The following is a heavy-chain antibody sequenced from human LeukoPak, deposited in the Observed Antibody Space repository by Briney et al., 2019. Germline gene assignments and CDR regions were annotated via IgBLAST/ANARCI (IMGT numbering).Heavy chain of an antibody. Sequence: NPSETLSLTCTVSGGSISSYYWSWIRQPPGKGLEWIGYIYYSGSTNYNPSLKSRVTISVDTSKNQFSLKLSSVTAADTAVYYCARDLRDIVVVPAANWFDPWGQGTLVTVSS. CDR3: ARDLRDIVVVPAANWFDP. CDR2: IYYSGST. J-gene: IGHJ5*02. CDR1: GGSISSYY. D-gene: IGHD2-2*01. V-gene: IGHV4-59*12.